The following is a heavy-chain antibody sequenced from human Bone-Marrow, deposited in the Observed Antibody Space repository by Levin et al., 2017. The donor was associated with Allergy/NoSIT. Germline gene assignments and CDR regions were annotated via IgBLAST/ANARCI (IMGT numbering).Heavy chain of an antibody. D-gene: IGHD2-2*01. CDR3: ARRSGIVILPTGDFDH. CDR1: GFTFEDYG. J-gene: IGHJ4*02. CDR2: INGNGGSR. V-gene: IGHV3-20*04. Sequence: AGGSLRLSCVASGFTFEDYGMSWVRQAPGKGLEWVSSINGNGGSRDYVDSVKGRFTISRDNAKNSLYLQMESLRAEDTALFYCARRSGIVILPTGDFDHWGQGTQVTVSS.